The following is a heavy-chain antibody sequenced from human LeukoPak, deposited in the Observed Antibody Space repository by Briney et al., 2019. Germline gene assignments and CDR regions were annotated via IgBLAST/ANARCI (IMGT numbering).Heavy chain of an antibody. CDR1: GFIFSDSW. V-gene: IGHV3-7*01. Sequence: GGSLRLSCAASGFIFSDSWMSWVRQAPGKGLECVANIRPEGTDKYYVDSVKGRFTISRDNAKSSLYLQMNSLRPEDTAVYFCARGLRFNDYWDQGTLVTVSS. J-gene: IGHJ4*02. CDR2: IRPEGTDK. CDR3: ARGLRFNDY. D-gene: IGHD3-10*01.